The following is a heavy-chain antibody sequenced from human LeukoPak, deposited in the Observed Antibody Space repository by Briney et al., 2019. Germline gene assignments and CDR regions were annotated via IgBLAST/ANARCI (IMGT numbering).Heavy chain of an antibody. CDR3: ARGDYSNYVDY. V-gene: IGHV4-61*02. J-gene: IGHJ4*02. Sequence: SETLSLTCTVSGGSISSSSYYWSWIRQPAGKGLEWIGRIYTSGSTNYNPSLKSRVTISVDTSKNQFSLKLSSVTAADTAVYYCARGDYSNYVDYWGQGTLVTVSS. CDR2: IYTSGST. CDR1: GGSISSSSYY. D-gene: IGHD4-11*01.